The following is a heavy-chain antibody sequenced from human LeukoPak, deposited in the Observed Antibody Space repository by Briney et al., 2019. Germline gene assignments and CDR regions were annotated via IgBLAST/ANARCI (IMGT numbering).Heavy chain of an antibody. J-gene: IGHJ3*02. CDR2: IYYSGST. CDR3: ASTVSAGIFSDAFDI. Sequence: PSETLSLTCTVSGGSISSYYWSWIRQPPGKGLEWIGYIYYSGSTNYNPSLKSRVTISVDTSKNQFSLKLSSVTAADTAVYYCASTVSAGIFSDAFDIWGQGTMVTVSS. D-gene: IGHD2-15*01. V-gene: IGHV4-59*01. CDR1: GGSISSYY.